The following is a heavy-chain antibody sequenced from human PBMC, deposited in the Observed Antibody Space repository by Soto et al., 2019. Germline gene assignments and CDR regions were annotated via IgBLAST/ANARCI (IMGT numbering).Heavy chain of an antibody. V-gene: IGHV4-30-2*01. CDR1: GGSISSGGYS. J-gene: IGHJ6*02. CDR3: ARSRRTGDYRDVQDWFYYYYGMDV. CDR2: IYHSGST. D-gene: IGHD4-17*01. Sequence: SETLSLTCAVSGGSISSGGYSWSWIRQPPGKGLEWIGYIYHSGSTYYNPSLKSRVTISVDRSKNQFSLKLSSVTAADTAVYYCARSRRTGDYRDVQDWFYYYYGMDVWGQGTTVTVSS.